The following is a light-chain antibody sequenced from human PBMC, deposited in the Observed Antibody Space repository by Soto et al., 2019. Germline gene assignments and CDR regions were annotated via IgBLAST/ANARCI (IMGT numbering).Light chain of an antibody. CDR1: SSDVGGYNF. CDR2: DVT. V-gene: IGLV2-8*01. CDR3: SSYAGTHIV. Sequence: QSVVTQPPSASGSPGQSFTIYCTGTSSDVGGYNFVSWYQQHPGKAPKLMIYDVTKRPSGVPDRFSGSKSGNTESLTVSGLQAEDEADYYCSSYAGTHIVFGTGTKVTVL. J-gene: IGLJ1*01.